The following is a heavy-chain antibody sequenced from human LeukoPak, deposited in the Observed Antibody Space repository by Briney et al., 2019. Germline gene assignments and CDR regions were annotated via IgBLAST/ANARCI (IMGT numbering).Heavy chain of an antibody. CDR1: GGSISSGDYY. D-gene: IGHD3-9*01. Sequence: PSQTLSLTCTVSGGSISSGDYYWSWIRQPPGKGLEWIGCIYYSGSTYYNPSLKSRVTISVDTSKNQFSLKLSSVTAADTAVYYCARASDDILTGYYAFDIWGQGTMVTVSS. V-gene: IGHV4-30-4*08. CDR3: ARASDDILTGYYAFDI. CDR2: IYYSGST. J-gene: IGHJ3*02.